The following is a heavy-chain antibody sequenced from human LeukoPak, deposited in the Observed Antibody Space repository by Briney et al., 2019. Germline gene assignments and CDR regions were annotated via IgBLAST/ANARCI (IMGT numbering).Heavy chain of an antibody. J-gene: IGHJ4*02. D-gene: IGHD3-16*01. Sequence: PGGSLRLSCAASGFTFSNYGMNRVRQAPGKGLEWVSYISSSSSYIYYADSVKGRFTISRDNAKNSLYLQMNSLRAEDTAVYYCARVGSIDYWGQGTLVTVSS. CDR2: ISSSSSYI. CDR3: ARVGSIDY. CDR1: GFTFSNYG. V-gene: IGHV3-21*01.